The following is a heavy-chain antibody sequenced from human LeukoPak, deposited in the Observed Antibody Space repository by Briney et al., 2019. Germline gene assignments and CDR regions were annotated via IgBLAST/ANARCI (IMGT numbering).Heavy chain of an antibody. Sequence: GGSLRLSCAASGLTFRTYAMSWVRQAPGKGLEWVSSISDSGGYTFYAASVKGRFTISRDNSKNTVYLQMNSLRAEDTAVYYCAKGGSYRSQPYFDYWGQGTPVTVSS. CDR3: AKGGSYRSQPYFDY. D-gene: IGHD3-16*02. J-gene: IGHJ4*02. CDR1: GLTFRTYA. CDR2: ISDSGGYT. V-gene: IGHV3-23*01.